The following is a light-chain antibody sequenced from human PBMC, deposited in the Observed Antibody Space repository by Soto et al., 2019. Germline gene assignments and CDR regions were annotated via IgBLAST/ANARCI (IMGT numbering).Light chain of an antibody. V-gene: IGKV1-5*01. CDR3: QQYNSYSPWT. CDR1: QTISSW. CDR2: DAS. J-gene: IGKJ1*01. Sequence: DIQMTQSPSTLSGSVGDRVTITCRASQTISSWLAWYQQKPGKAPKLLIYDASGLESGVPSRFSGSGSGTEFTLTISSLQPDDFATYYCQQYNSYSPWTFGQGTKVDIK.